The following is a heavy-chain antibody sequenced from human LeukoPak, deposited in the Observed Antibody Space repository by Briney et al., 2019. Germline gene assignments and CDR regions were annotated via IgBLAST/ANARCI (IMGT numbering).Heavy chain of an antibody. CDR3: ARGSDIVVVPAAMDYNWFDP. J-gene: IGHJ5*02. D-gene: IGHD2-2*01. CDR1: GGTFSSYA. Sequence: SVKVSCKASGGTFSSYAISWVRQAPGQGLEWMGGIIPIFGTANYAQKFQGRVTITADESTSTAYMELSSLRSEGTAVYYCARGSDIVVVPAAMDYNWFDPWGQGTLVTVSS. V-gene: IGHV1-69*01. CDR2: IIPIFGTA.